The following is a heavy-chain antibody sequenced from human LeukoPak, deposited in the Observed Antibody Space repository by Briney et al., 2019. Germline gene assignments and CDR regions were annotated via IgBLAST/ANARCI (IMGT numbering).Heavy chain of an antibody. CDR2: ISGSGGSI. V-gene: IGHV3-23*01. CDR3: TPRQMVRGLIILKPDFDY. J-gene: IGHJ4*02. CDR1: GFTFSSYA. D-gene: IGHD3-10*01. Sequence: GGSLRLSCAASGFTFSSYAMNWVRQAPGKGLEWVSGISGSGGSIYYADSVKGRLTISRDNSKNTLYLQMNSLRAEDTAVYYCTPRQMVRGLIILKPDFDYWGQGTLVTVSS.